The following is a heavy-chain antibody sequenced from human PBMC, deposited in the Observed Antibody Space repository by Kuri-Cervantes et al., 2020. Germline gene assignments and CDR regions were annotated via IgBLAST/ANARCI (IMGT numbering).Heavy chain of an antibody. V-gene: IGHV3-7*01. CDR3: ARDVAYCGGDCYSLGWYFDL. CDR1: GLTFSNFA. J-gene: IGHJ2*01. Sequence: LSLTCAASGLTFSNFAMSWVRQAPGKGLEWVANIRQDGSEKYYVDSVKGRFTISRDNAKNSLYLQMNSLRAEDTAVYYCARDVAYCGGDCYSLGWYFDLWGRGTLVTVSS. D-gene: IGHD2-21*02. CDR2: IRQDGSEK.